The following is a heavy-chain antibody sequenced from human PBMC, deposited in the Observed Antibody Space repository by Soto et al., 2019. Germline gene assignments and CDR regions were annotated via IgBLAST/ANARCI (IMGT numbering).Heavy chain of an antibody. D-gene: IGHD4-4*01. V-gene: IGHV3-30*18. CDR2: ISYDGSNK. CDR1: GFTFSSYG. J-gene: IGHJ6*02. CDR3: AKLMATVTDYYYGMDV. Sequence: RRLSCAASGFTFSSYGMHWVRQAPGKGLEWVAVISYDGSNKYYADSVKGRFTISRDNSKNTLYLQMNSLRAEDTAVYYCAKLMATVTDYYYGMDVWGQGTTVTVSS.